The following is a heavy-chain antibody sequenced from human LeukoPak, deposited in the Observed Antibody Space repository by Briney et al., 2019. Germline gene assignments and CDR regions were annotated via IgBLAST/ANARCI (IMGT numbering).Heavy chain of an antibody. J-gene: IGHJ4*02. CDR1: GFSFSSYS. D-gene: IGHD3-22*01. Sequence: GGSLRLSCAASGFSFSSYSMNWVRQAPGKGLEWVSYISTSGRAIFYADSVKGRFTISRDNAKNSLFLQMNSLRDEDTAVYYCARVPLYDRSGYYFDYWGLGTLVTVSP. CDR2: ISTSGRAI. V-gene: IGHV3-48*02. CDR3: ARVPLYDRSGYYFDY.